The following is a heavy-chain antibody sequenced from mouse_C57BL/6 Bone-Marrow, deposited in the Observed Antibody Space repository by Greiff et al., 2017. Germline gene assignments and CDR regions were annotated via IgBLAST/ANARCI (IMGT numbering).Heavy chain of an antibody. CDR3: ARRGTSWYFDV. Sequence: EVQLVESGGGLVKPGGSLKLSCAASGFTFSSYAMSWVRQTPDKRLEWVATISSGGSYTYYPDSVKGRFTISRDNAKNTLYLQMSSLKSEDTAMYYCARRGTSWYFDVWGTGTTVTVSS. CDR2: ISSGGSYT. J-gene: IGHJ1*03. V-gene: IGHV5-6*01. CDR1: GFTFSSYA. D-gene: IGHD3-3*01.